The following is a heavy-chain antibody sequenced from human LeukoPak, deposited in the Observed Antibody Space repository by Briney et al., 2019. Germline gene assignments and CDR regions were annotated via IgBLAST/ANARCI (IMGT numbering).Heavy chain of an antibody. J-gene: IGHJ4*02. CDR3: ARPSYDSSGRIRGYFDY. V-gene: IGHV1-69*05. CDR2: IIPIFGTA. Sequence: SVKVSXKASGGTFSSYAISWVRQAPGQGLEWMGGIIPIFGTANYAQKFQGRVTITTDESTSTAYMELSSLRSEDTAVYYCARPSYDSSGRIRGYFDYWGQGTLVTVSS. D-gene: IGHD3-22*01. CDR1: GGTFSSYA.